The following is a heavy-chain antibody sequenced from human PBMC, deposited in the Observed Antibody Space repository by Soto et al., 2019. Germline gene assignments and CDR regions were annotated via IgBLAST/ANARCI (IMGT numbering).Heavy chain of an antibody. Sequence: PSQTLSLTCVISGDSVSSNSAAWNWIRQSPSRGLEWLGRTYYRSKWYNDYAVSVKSRITINPDTSKNQFSLQLNSVTPEDTAVYYCARDLGIYSSSNHYYYGMDVWGQGTTVTVSS. CDR3: ARDLGIYSSSNHYYYGMDV. D-gene: IGHD6-6*01. V-gene: IGHV6-1*01. CDR1: GDSVSSNSAA. CDR2: TYYRSKWYN. J-gene: IGHJ6*02.